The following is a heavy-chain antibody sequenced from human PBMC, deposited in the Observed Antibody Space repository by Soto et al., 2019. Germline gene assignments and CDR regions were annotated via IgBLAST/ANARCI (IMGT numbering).Heavy chain of an antibody. CDR2: IIPIFGTA. CDR1: RGTFSSYA. V-gene: IGHV1-69*13. J-gene: IGHJ3*02. Sequence: GASVKVSCKASRGTFSSYAISWVRQAPGQGLEWMGGIIPIFGTANYAQKFQGRVTITADESTSTAYMELSSLRSEDTAVYYCARDWQVEMATSDAFDIWGQGTMVTVSS. D-gene: IGHD5-12*01. CDR3: ARDWQVEMATSDAFDI.